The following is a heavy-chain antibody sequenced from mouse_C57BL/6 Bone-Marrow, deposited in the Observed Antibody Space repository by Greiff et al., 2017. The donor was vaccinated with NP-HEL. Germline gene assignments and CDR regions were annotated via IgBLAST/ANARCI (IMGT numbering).Heavy chain of an antibody. D-gene: IGHD1-1*01. J-gene: IGHJ1*03. V-gene: IGHV1-26*01. Sequence: VQLQQSGPELVKPGASVKISCKASGYTFTDYYMNWVKQSHGKSLEWIGDINPNDGGTSYNQKFKGKATLTVDKSSSTAYMELRSLTSEDSAVYYGARDATVVAPLCWYVEVGGRGTAVTV. CDR2: INPNDGGT. CDR3: ARDATVVAPLCWYVEV. CDR1: GYTFTDYY.